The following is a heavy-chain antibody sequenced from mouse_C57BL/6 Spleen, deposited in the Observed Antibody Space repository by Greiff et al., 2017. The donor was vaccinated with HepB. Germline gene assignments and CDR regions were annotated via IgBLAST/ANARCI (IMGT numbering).Heavy chain of an antibody. V-gene: IGHV1-80*01. D-gene: IGHD1-1*01. Sequence: VQLQQSGAELVKPGASVKISCKASGYAFSSYWMNWVKQRPGKGLEWIGQIYPGDGDTNYNGQFKGKATLTADKYSSTAYMQLSSLTSEDSAVYFFARYYGSSYDYAMDYWGQGTSVTGSS. CDR1: GYAFSSYW. J-gene: IGHJ4*01. CDR2: IYPGDGDT. CDR3: ARYYGSSYDYAMDY.